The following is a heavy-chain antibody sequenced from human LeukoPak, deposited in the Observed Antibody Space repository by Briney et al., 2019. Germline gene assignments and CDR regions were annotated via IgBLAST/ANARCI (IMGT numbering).Heavy chain of an antibody. CDR2: INPSGGST. J-gene: IGHJ3*02. CDR1: GYTFTSYY. Sequence: VASVKASCKASGYTFTSYYMHWVRQAPGQGPEWMGIINPSGGSTSYAQKFQGRVTMTRDTSTSTLYMELSSLRSEDTAFYYCARRARGSWINDAFDIWGQGTMVTVSS. V-gene: IGHV1-46*01. CDR3: ARRARGSWINDAFDI. D-gene: IGHD2-2*03.